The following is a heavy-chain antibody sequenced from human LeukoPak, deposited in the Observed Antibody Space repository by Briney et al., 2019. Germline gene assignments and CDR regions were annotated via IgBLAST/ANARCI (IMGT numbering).Heavy chain of an antibody. J-gene: IGHJ4*02. Sequence: GGSLRLSCAASGFTFSTYWMSWVRQAPGKGLEWVANIKEDGSEKYYVDSVKGRFTISRDNAKNSLNLQMNSLRAEDTAVYYCARDRPVGSVDYWGQGTLVTVSS. CDR3: ARDRPVGSVDY. D-gene: IGHD1-14*01. CDR1: GFTFSTYW. V-gene: IGHV3-7*01. CDR2: IKEDGSEK.